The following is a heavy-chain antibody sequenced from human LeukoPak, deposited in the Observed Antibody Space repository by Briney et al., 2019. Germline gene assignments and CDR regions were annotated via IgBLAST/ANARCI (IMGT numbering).Heavy chain of an antibody. J-gene: IGHJ4*02. CDR1: GYTFTSYS. Sequence: GASVNVSCKASGYTFTSYSIFWVRQAPGQGLEWMGWISTYNGYTNYAQRLQGRVTMTTDTSTSTAYMELRNLRSDDTAVYYCARGRDKDYWGQGTLVTVSS. V-gene: IGHV1-18*01. CDR3: ARGRDKDY. CDR2: ISTYNGYT.